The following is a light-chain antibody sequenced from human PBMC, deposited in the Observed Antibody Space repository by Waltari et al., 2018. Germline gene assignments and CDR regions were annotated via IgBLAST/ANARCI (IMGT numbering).Light chain of an antibody. CDR3: QQYDSSRGMYT. J-gene: IGKJ2*01. CDR2: GAS. V-gene: IGKV3-20*01. CDR1: QSVTSSY. Sequence: EIVLTTSPGTLSLSPGERATLSCRASQSVTSSYIAWYQQKPGQAPRLLIYGASSGATGVPDRFSGSGSGTDFILTISTLEPEDFAVYYCQQYDSSRGMYTFGQGTKLEI.